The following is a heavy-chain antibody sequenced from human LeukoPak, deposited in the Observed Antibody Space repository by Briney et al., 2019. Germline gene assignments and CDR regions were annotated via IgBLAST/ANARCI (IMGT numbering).Heavy chain of an antibody. V-gene: IGHV3-48*03. Sequence: CMSLSRVAYGPTFSSHETECVRHPPKRGRGWVAYISSRGSHISYADTVKGRFTVSRDNAKNTLYMQMNSLRAEDTAVYYCARAYYYAAASLGGQGTGTTVSS. D-gene: IGHD3-10*01. CDR2: ISSRGSHI. CDR1: GPTFSSHE. J-gene: IGHJ4*02. CDR3: ARAYYYAAASL.